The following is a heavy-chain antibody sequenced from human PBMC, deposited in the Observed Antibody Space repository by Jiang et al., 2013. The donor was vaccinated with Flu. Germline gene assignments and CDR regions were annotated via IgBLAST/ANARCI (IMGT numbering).Heavy chain of an antibody. V-gene: IGHV4-59*01. D-gene: IGHD3-10*01. Sequence: GSGLVKPSETLSLTCTVSGGSISSYYWSWIRQPPGKGLEWIGYIYYSGSTNYNPSLKSRVTISVDTSKNQFSLKLSSVTAADTAVYYCARDTMVREHNLVPTPWGQGTLVTVS. CDR1: GGSISSYY. CDR3: ARDTMVREHNLVPTP. CDR2: IYYSGST. J-gene: IGHJ5*02.